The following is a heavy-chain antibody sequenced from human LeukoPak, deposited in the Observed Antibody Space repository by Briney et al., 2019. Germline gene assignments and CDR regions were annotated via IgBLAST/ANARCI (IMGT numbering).Heavy chain of an antibody. Sequence: GGSLRLSCAASGFTFSSYAMHWVRQAPGKGLEWVAVISYDGSNKKYADSVKGRFTISRDNAKNSLYLQMNSLRAEDTALYYCARLPVLDILTGYSYYFDYWGQGTLVTVSS. CDR1: GFTFSSYA. CDR3: ARLPVLDILTGYSYYFDY. V-gene: IGHV3-30*04. CDR2: ISYDGSNK. J-gene: IGHJ4*02. D-gene: IGHD3-9*01.